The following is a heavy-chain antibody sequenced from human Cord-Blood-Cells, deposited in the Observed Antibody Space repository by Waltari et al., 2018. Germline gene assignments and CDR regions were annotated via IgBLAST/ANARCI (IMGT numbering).Heavy chain of an antibody. J-gene: IGHJ4*02. D-gene: IGHD4-17*01. V-gene: IGHV4-34*01. Sequence: VQLQQWGAGMMQPSETLSLTCDVYGGSLSGYSWSWIRQPPGKGLEWIVEITHSGSTNYNPSLKSRVTISVDTSKNQFSLKLSSVTAADTAVYYCARGRGYGGNVDYWGQGTLVTVSS. CDR3: ARGRGYGGNVDY. CDR1: GGSLSGYS. CDR2: ITHSGST.